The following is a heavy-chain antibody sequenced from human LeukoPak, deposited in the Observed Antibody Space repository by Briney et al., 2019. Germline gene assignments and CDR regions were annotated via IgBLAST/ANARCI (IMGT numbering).Heavy chain of an antibody. CDR1: GGSFSGYY. CDR3: ARGRIAARRSTIQFDY. D-gene: IGHD6-6*01. Sequence: SETLSLTCAVYGGSFSGYYWSWIRQPPGKGLEWIGEINHSGSTNYNPPLKSRVTISVDTSKNQFSLKLSSVTAADTAVYYCARGRIAARRSTIQFDYWGQGTLVTVSS. CDR2: INHSGST. V-gene: IGHV4-34*01. J-gene: IGHJ4*02.